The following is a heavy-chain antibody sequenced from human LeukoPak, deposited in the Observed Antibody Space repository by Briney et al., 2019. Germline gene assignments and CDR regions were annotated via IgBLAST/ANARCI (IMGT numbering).Heavy chain of an antibody. CDR2: IVVGSGNT. Sequence: GASVKVSCKASGFTSTSSAVQWVRQARGQRLEWIGWIVVGSGNTNYAQKFQERVTITRDMSTSTAYMELSSLRSEDTAVYYCAAARYSYGRLSFDYWGQGTLVTVSS. CDR1: GFTSTSSA. CDR3: AAARYSYGRLSFDY. D-gene: IGHD5-18*01. V-gene: IGHV1-58*01. J-gene: IGHJ4*02.